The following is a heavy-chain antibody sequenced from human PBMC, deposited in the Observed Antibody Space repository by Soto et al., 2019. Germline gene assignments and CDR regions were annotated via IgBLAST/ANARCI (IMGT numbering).Heavy chain of an antibody. V-gene: IGHV1-8*01. CDR1: GYTFTSYD. Sequence: ASVKVSCKASGYTFTSYDINWVRQATGQGLEWMGWMNPNSGNANYAQKFQGRVTITGNKSTSTAYMELSSLRSEDTAVYYCARVKGITMVRGVTYNWFDPWGQGTLVTVSS. J-gene: IGHJ5*02. CDR2: MNPNSGNA. D-gene: IGHD3-10*01. CDR3: ARVKGITMVRGVTYNWFDP.